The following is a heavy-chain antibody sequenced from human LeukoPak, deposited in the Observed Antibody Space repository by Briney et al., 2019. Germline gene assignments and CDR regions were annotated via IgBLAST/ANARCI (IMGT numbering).Heavy chain of an antibody. CDR2: INHSGNT. CDR1: GGSFSGYY. CDR3: VRGGRITIFPFDY. D-gene: IGHD3-9*01. J-gene: IGHJ4*02. Sequence: SETLSLTCAVHGGSFSGYYWSWIRQPPRKGLEWIGEINHSGNTNYNPSLKSRVTISVDTSKNQSSMKLSSVTAADPAVYYCVRGGRITIFPFDYWGQGTLVTASS. V-gene: IGHV4-34*01.